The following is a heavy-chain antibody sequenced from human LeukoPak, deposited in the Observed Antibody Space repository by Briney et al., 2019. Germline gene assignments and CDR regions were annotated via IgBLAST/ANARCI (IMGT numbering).Heavy chain of an antibody. CDR2: IYYSGST. CDR1: GGPITTYY. Sequence: PSETLSLTCTVSGGPITTYYLSWIRQSAGMGLEWIGSIYYSGSTYYNPSLKSRVTISVDTSKNQFSLKLSSVTAADTAVYYCARDFVGSWLDYWGQGTLVTVSS. V-gene: IGHV4-4*07. CDR3: ARDFVGSWLDY. J-gene: IGHJ4*02. D-gene: IGHD6-13*01.